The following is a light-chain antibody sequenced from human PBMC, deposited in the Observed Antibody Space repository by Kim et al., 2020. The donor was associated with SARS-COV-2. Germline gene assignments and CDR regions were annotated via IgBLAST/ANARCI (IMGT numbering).Light chain of an antibody. V-gene: IGKV1-5*03. CDR1: QSISSW. Sequence: DIQMTQSPSTLSASVGDRVTITCRASQSISSWLAWYQQRPGKAPNLLIYKASTLQSGAPSRFSGSGSGTEFTLTISNLQPDDFATYYCQQYDHYPWTFGLGTKVDIK. CDR3: QQYDHYPWT. J-gene: IGKJ1*01. CDR2: KAS.